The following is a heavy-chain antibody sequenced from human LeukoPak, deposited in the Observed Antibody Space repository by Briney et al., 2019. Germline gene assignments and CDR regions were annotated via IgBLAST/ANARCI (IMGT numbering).Heavy chain of an antibody. D-gene: IGHD2-21*02. Sequence: PGGSLRLSCAASGFTFSSYSMNWVRQAPGKGLEWVSSISSSSSYIYYADSVKGRFTISRDNAKNSLYLQMNSLRAEDTAVYYCARAAYCGGDCFFDYWGQGTLVTASS. CDR1: GFTFSSYS. CDR2: ISSSSSYI. V-gene: IGHV3-21*01. CDR3: ARAAYCGGDCFFDY. J-gene: IGHJ4*02.